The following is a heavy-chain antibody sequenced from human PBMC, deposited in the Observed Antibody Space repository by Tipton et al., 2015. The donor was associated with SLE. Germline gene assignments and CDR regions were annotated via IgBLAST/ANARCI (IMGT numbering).Heavy chain of an antibody. CDR2: IYYSGST. CDR3: AREVQGSCAFDI. CDR1: GGSISSSSYY. V-gene: IGHV4-61*01. Sequence: LRLSCTVSGGSISSSSYYWGWIRQPPGKGLEWVGYIYYSGSTNYNPSLKSRVTISVDTSKNQFSLKLSSVTAADTAVYYCAREVQGSCAFDIWGQGTMVTVSS. J-gene: IGHJ3*02. D-gene: IGHD2-15*01.